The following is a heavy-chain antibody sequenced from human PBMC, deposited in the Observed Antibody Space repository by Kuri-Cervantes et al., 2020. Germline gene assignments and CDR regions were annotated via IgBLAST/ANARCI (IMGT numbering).Heavy chain of an antibody. Sequence: ESLKISCTVSGGSISSSSYYWGWIRQPPGKGLEWIGSIYYSGSTYYNPSLKSRVTISVDTSKNQFSLKLNSVTAADTAVYYCARAGAGDCSSTSCIDYWGQGTLVTVSS. CDR2: IYYSGST. J-gene: IGHJ4*02. CDR1: GGSISSSSYY. D-gene: IGHD2-2*01. V-gene: IGHV4-39*07. CDR3: ARAGAGDCSSTSCIDY.